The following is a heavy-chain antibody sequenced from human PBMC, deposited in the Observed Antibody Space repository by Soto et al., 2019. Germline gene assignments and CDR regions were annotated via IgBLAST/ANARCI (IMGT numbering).Heavy chain of an antibody. D-gene: IGHD3-3*01. J-gene: IGHJ6*02. CDR1: GYTFTSYD. CDR3: ARSISYDFWSGYYYYYYGMDV. V-gene: IGHV1-8*01. CDR2: MNPNSGNT. Sequence: QVQLVQSGAEVKKPGASVKVSCKASGYTFTSYDINWVRQATGQGLEWMGWMNPNSGNTGYAQKFQGRVTMTRNTSIRTAYMVLRSLGSEDSAVYYCARSISYDFWSGYYYYYYGMDVWGQGTTVTVSS.